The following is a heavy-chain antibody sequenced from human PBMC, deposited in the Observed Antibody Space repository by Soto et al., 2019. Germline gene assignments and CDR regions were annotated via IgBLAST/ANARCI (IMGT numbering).Heavy chain of an antibody. Sequence: QVQLVQSGAEVKKPESSVRVSCKASGGTFNSYAITWVRQAPGQGLEWMGGTIPMFGTTNYAEKFQGRVTITADESTNTAYMELGSRRSEDTAVYYCTRCGIRYHSIGYYLGIDGMDVWGQGTTVIVSS. CDR2: TIPMFGTT. CDR1: GGTFNSYA. J-gene: IGHJ6*02. D-gene: IGHD3-22*01. V-gene: IGHV1-69*12. CDR3: TRCGIRYHSIGYYLGIDGMDV.